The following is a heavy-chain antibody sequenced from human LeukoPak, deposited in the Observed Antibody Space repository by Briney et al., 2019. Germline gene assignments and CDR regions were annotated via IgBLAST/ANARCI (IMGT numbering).Heavy chain of an antibody. J-gene: IGHJ4*02. V-gene: IGHV3-21*01. CDR3: AMATDSYQFDY. CDR1: GFTFSTYS. Sequence: TGGSLRLSCAASGFTFSTYSMNWVRQAPGRGLEWVSYISGSGSYIYYADSVKGRFTISRDNGKNSLYLQMNSLRAEDTAMYDYAMATDSYQFDYWGQGTLVTVSS. CDR2: ISGSGSYI. D-gene: IGHD5-24*01.